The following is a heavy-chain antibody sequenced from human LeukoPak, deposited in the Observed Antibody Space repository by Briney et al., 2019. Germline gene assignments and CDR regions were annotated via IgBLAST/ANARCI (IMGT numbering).Heavy chain of an antibody. CDR3: ARALYGDYDSRYFDL. V-gene: IGHV4-34*01. Sequence: SETLSLTCAVYGGSFRGFYWSWIRQPRGKGLEWIGENNHSGSTNYNPSLKSRVSISVDTSKNQVSLKLSSVTAADTAVYYCARALYGDYDSRYFDLWGRGTLVTVSS. D-gene: IGHD4-17*01. CDR1: GGSFRGFY. J-gene: IGHJ2*01. CDR2: NNHSGST.